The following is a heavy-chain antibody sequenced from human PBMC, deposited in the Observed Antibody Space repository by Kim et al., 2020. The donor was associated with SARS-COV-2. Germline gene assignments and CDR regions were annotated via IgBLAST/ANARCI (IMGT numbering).Heavy chain of an antibody. J-gene: IGHJ3*02. CDR1: GDSISSDNYY. CDR3: ARENDRPQSVRGFDI. D-gene: IGHD1-1*01. V-gene: IGHV4-31*03. CDR2: IYYSGSI. Sequence: SETLSLTCTVSGDSISSDNYYWTWIRQHPGKGLEWIGYIYYSGSIFYNPSLKSRVTISVDTSKNQFSLKLNSVTAADTAVYYCARENDRPQSVRGFDIWGQGTMVTVSS.